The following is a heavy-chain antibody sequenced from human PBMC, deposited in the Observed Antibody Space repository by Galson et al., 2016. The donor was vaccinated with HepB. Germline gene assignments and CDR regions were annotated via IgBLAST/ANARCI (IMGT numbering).Heavy chain of an antibody. Sequence: SLRLSCAASGFTFSSCGMHWVRQAPGKGLEWVAVIWYDGSNKYYADSVKGRITISRDNSKNTLFLQMISLRAEDTAVYYCAREMAIAAAATFDYWGQGTLVTVSS. CDR3: AREMAIAAAATFDY. CDR1: GFTFSSCG. CDR2: IWYDGSNK. J-gene: IGHJ4*02. D-gene: IGHD6-13*01. V-gene: IGHV3-33*01.